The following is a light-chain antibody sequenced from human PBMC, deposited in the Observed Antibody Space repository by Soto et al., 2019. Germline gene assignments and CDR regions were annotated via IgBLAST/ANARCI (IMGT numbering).Light chain of an antibody. CDR3: QQYDSLPLT. CDR2: AAS. V-gene: IGKV1-8*01. CDR1: QGISSY. J-gene: IGKJ5*01. Sequence: AIRMNKSPSALSASTRDRVTITCRASQGISSYLAWYQQKPGKAPKVLIYAASTLQSGVPSRFSGSGSGTDFTLTISSLQPEDFATYYCQQYDSLPLTFGQVTRLEI.